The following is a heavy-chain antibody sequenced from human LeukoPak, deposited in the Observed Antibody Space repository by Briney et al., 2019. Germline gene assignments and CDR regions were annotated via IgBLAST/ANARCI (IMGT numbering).Heavy chain of an antibody. D-gene: IGHD6-19*01. CDR3: ARRGYNSGWSD. CDR1: GYSFTSYW. V-gene: IGHV5-51*01. CDR2: IYPGDSDT. Sequence: GESLKISCKGSGYSFTSYWIGWVRQMPGEGLEWMGIIYPGDSDTRYSPSFQGQVTISADKSISTAYLQWSSLKASDSAMYFCARRGYNSGWSDWGQGTLVTVSS. J-gene: IGHJ4*02.